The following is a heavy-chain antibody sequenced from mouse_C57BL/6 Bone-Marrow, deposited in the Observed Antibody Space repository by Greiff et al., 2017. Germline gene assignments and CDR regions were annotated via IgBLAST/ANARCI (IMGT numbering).Heavy chain of an antibody. V-gene: IGHV1-15*01. CDR1: GYTFTDYE. CDR3: TRGAVVAKGYFDY. D-gene: IGHD1-1*01. J-gene: IGHJ2*01. Sequence: QVQLKESGAELVRPGASVTLSCKASGYTFTDYEMHWVKQTPVHGLEWIGAIDPETGGTAYNQKFKGKAILTADKSSSTAYMELRSLTSEDSAVYYCTRGAVVAKGYFDYWGQGTTLTVSA. CDR2: IDPETGGT.